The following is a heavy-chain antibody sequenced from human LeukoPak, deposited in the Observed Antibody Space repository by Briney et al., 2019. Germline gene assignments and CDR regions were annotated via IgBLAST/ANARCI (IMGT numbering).Heavy chain of an antibody. CDR2: INHSGRT. CDR3: ARDSGVRRSLGRFDP. J-gene: IGHJ5*02. D-gene: IGHD2-15*01. V-gene: IGHV4-34*01. CDR1: GGSFSDYY. Sequence: PSETLSLTCTVYGGSFSDYYWSWIRQPPGKGLEWIGEINHSGRTYYKPSLKSRVTIPVDPPKTQFSLKLSSVTDADPAVYYCARDSGVRRSLGRFDPWAQGPLVTVSS.